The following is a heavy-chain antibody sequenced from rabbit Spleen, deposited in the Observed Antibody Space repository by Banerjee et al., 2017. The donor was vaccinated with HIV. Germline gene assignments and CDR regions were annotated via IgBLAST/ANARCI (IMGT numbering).Heavy chain of an antibody. J-gene: IGHJ4*01. Sequence: QEQLEESGGDLVKPEGSLTLTCTASGFSFSKNYMMCWVRQAPGKGLEWIACIAGGDGSTYYASWVNGRFTISKTSSTTVTLQMTSLTAADTATYFCARGSATMTMVITGYYFNLWGQGTLVTVS. V-gene: IGHV1S45*01. CDR1: GFSFSKNYM. CDR2: IAGGDGST. CDR3: ARGSATMTMVITGYYFNL. D-gene: IGHD2-1*01.